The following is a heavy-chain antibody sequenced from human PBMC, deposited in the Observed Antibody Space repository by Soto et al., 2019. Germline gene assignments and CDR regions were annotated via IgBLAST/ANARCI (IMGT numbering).Heavy chain of an antibody. CDR3: ATARGTSWYNWFDP. CDR2: IIPLFGTT. J-gene: IGHJ5*02. Sequence: QVQLVQSGAELKKPGSSVKVSCKASGVNFSDHGISWVRQAPGQWLEWMGGIIPLFGTTNYAHKFKGRVTITADESTSTVYMELTSLTFEDTAIYYCATARGTSWYNWFDPWGQGTLVIVSS. D-gene: IGHD2-2*01. CDR1: GVNFSDHG. V-gene: IGHV1-69*01.